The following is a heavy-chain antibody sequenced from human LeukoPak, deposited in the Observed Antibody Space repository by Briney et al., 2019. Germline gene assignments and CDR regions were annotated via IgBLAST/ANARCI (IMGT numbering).Heavy chain of an antibody. J-gene: IGHJ3*02. CDR2: ISGSGGST. CDR3: AKDGGYHTGAFDI. V-gene: IGHV3-23*01. CDR1: GFTLSSYW. D-gene: IGHD3-22*01. Sequence: PGGSLRLSCAASGFTLSSYWMSWVRQAPGKGLEWVSAISGSGGSTYYADSVKGRFTISRDNSKNTLYLQMNSLRAEDTAVYYCAKDGGYHTGAFDIWGQGTMVTVSS.